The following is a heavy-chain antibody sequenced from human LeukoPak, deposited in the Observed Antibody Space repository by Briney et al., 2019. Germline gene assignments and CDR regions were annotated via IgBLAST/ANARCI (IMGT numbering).Heavy chain of an antibody. CDR1: GGSFSGYY. Sequence: SETLSLTRAVYGGSFSGYYWSWIRQPPGNGLEWIGEINHSGSTNYNPSLKSRVTISVDTSKNQFSLKLSPVTAADTAVYYCARGTRTFDPWGQGTLVTVSS. V-gene: IGHV4-34*01. CDR3: ARGTRTFDP. CDR2: INHSGST. J-gene: IGHJ5*02.